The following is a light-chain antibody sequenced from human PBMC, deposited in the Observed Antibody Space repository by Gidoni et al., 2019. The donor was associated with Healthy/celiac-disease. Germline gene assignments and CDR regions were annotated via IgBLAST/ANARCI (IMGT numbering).Light chain of an antibody. CDR1: QSVSSSY. CDR3: QQYGSSSWT. Sequence: EIVLTQSPGTLSLSPGERAILSCRASQSVSSSYLAWYQQKPGKAPRLLIYGASSRATGIPDRFSGSGSGTDFTLTISRLEPEDFAVYYCQQYGSSSWTFGQGTKVEIK. J-gene: IGKJ1*01. CDR2: GAS. V-gene: IGKV3-20*01.